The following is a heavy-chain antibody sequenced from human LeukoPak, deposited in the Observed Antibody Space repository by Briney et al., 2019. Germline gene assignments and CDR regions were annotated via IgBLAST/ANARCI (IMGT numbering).Heavy chain of an antibody. Sequence: PGRSLRLSCAASGFTFSNFAIHWVRQAPGKGLYWVALISYDGGNKYYADSVKGRFTISRDNSRDTLYLQLNSLRAEDTAVYYCAREGAEQAFDIWGQGTTVTVSS. V-gene: IGHV3-30*01. D-gene: IGHD1-26*01. CDR2: ISYDGGNK. J-gene: IGHJ3*02. CDR3: AREGAEQAFDI. CDR1: GFTFSNFA.